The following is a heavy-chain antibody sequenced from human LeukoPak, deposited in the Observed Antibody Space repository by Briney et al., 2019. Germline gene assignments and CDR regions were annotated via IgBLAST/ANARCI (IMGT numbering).Heavy chain of an antibody. Sequence: PGGSLRLSCAASGFTFSSYSMNWVRQAPGKGLEWVSSISSSSSYIYYADSVKGRFTISRDNSKNTLYLQMNSLRAEDTAVYYCAKAMYYDFWSGYYGIDYWGQGTLVTVSS. CDR2: ISSSSSYI. V-gene: IGHV3-21*01. CDR3: AKAMYYDFWSGYYGIDY. CDR1: GFTFSSYS. D-gene: IGHD3-3*01. J-gene: IGHJ4*02.